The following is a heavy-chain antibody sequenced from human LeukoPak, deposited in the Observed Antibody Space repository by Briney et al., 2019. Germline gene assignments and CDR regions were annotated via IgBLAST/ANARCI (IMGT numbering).Heavy chain of an antibody. CDR1: GGSISSSSYY. D-gene: IGHD6-13*01. CDR2: IYYSGST. J-gene: IGHJ4*02. V-gene: IGHV4-39*01. CDR3: ARLVPPSRYSSSWYESSNFDY. Sequence: SETLSLTCTVSGGSISSSSYYWGWIRQPPGKGLEWIGSIYYSGSTYYNPSLKSRVTISVDTSKNQFSLKLSSVTAADTAVYYCARLVPPSRYSSSWYESSNFDYWGQGTLVTVSS.